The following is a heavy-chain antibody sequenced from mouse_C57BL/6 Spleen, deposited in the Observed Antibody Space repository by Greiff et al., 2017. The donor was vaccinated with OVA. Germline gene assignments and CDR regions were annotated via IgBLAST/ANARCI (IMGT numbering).Heavy chain of an antibody. J-gene: IGHJ1*03. Sequence: QVQLQQSGPELVKPGASVKISCKASGYTFTDYYINWVKQRPGQGLEWIGWIFPGSGSTYYNEKFKGKATLTVDKSSSTAYMLLSSLTSEDSAVYFCAKGAYYGSSYGYFDVWGTGTTVTVSS. V-gene: IGHV1-75*01. D-gene: IGHD1-1*01. CDR2: IFPGSGST. CDR1: GYTFTDYY. CDR3: AKGAYYGSSYGYFDV.